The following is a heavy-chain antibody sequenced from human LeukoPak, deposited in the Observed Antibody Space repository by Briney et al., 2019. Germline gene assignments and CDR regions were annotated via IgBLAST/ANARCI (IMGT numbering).Heavy chain of an antibody. V-gene: IGHV3-21*01. Sequence: TGGSLRLSCAASGFTFSSYSMNWVRQAPGKGLEWVSSISSSSSYIYYADSVKGRFTISRDNAKNSLYLQMNSLGAEDTAVYYCARVSPGYSYGDYYMDVWGKGTTVTVSS. J-gene: IGHJ6*03. CDR1: GFTFSSYS. CDR2: ISSSSSYI. CDR3: ARVSPGYSYGDYYMDV. D-gene: IGHD5-18*01.